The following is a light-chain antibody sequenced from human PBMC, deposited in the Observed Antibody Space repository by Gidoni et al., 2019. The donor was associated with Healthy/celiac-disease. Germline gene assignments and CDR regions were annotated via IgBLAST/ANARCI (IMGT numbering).Light chain of an antibody. CDR1: QSVSSY. CDR2: DAS. Sequence: EMVLTQSPATLSLSPGERATLSCRASQSVSSYLAWYQQKPGQAPRLLIYDASNRATGIPARFSGSGSGTDFTLTISSLEPEDFAVYYCQQRSNWPPRMCSFGQGTKLEIK. J-gene: IGKJ2*04. V-gene: IGKV3-11*01. CDR3: QQRSNWPPRMCS.